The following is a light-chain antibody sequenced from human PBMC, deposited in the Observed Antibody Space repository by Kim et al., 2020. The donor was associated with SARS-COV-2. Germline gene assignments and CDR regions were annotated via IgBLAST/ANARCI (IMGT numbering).Light chain of an antibody. Sequence: VSPGKRASITCAGDKWGDKDGCWDQQKRGQSPVLVIYQHSKRPSGIPERFSGCNSGNTATLTISGTQAMDEADYYCQAWDSSTVVFGGGTQLTVL. CDR1: KWGDKD. CDR3: QAWDSSTVV. CDR2: QHS. V-gene: IGLV3-1*01. J-gene: IGLJ2*01.